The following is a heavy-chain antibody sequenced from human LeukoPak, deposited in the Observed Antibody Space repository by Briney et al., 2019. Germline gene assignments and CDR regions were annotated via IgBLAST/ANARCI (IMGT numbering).Heavy chain of an antibody. CDR2: IYPGDSDT. CDR3: AKRACSDINCHSEVGWYFDI. Sequence: PGASLKISCKASGYSFTTYWIGWVRQMPGKGLEWMGLIYPGDSDTRYSPSFQGQVTMSADMSISTAYLQWSSLRASDTAVYYCAKRACSDINCHSEVGWYFDIWGRGTLVTVSS. CDR1: GYSFTTYW. D-gene: IGHD2-15*01. V-gene: IGHV5-51*01. J-gene: IGHJ2*01.